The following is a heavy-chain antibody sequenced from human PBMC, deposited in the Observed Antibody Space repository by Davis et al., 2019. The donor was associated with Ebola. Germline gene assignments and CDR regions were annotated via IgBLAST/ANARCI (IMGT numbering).Heavy chain of an antibody. J-gene: IGHJ4*02. D-gene: IGHD6-19*01. V-gene: IGHV3-23*01. CDR2: ISGSGGST. Sequence: PGGSLRLSCAASGFTFSSYAMSWVRQAPGKGLEWVSAISGSGGSTYYADSVKGRFTISRDNSKATLYLQMNSLRAEDTAVYYCAKDQEWLSHFDYWGQGTLVTVSS. CDR3: AKDQEWLSHFDY. CDR1: GFTFSSYA.